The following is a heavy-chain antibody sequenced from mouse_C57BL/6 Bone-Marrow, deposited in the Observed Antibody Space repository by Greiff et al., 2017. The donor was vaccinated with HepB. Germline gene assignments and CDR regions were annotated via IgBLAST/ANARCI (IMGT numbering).Heavy chain of an antibody. D-gene: IGHD1-1*01. V-gene: IGHV5-2*01. CDR1: EYEFPSHD. Sequence: EVQLQESGGGLVQPGESLKLSCESNEYEFPSHDMSWVRKTPEKRLELVAAINSDGGSTYYPDTMERRFIISRDNTKKTLYLQMSSLRSEDTALYYCARHAGTTVVDWYFDVWGTGTTVTVSS. CDR3: ARHAGTTVVDWYFDV. CDR2: INSDGGST. J-gene: IGHJ1*03.